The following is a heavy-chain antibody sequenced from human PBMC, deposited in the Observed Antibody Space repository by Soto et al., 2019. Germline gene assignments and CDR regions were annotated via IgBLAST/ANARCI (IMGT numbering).Heavy chain of an antibody. V-gene: IGHV4-31*03. CDR3: ASRYPPTYYDILTGYSYYYYGMDV. J-gene: IGHJ6*02. D-gene: IGHD3-9*01. Sequence: PSETLSLTCTVSGGSISSGGYYWSWIRQHPGKGLEWIGYIYYSGSTYYNPSLKSRVTISVDTSKNQFSLKLSSVTAADTAVYYCASRYPPTYYDILTGYSYYYYGMDVWGQGTTVTVSS. CDR2: IYYSGST. CDR1: GGSISSGGYY.